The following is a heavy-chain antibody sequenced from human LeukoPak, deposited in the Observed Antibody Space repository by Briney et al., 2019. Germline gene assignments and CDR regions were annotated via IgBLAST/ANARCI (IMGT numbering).Heavy chain of an antibody. J-gene: IGHJ4*02. D-gene: IGHD3-22*01. CDR2: LYYSGST. Sequence: SETLSLTCTVSGGSISSYYWSWIRQPPGKGLEWIGSLYYSGSTYYNPSLKSRVTISVDTSKNQFSLKLSSVTAADTAVYYCARGNYYDSSGYYFGYFDYWGQGTLVTVSS. CDR3: ARGNYYDSSGYYFGYFDY. CDR1: GGSISSYY. V-gene: IGHV4-59*12.